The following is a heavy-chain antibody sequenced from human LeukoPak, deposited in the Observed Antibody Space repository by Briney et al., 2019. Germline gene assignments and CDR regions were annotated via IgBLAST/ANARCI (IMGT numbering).Heavy chain of an antibody. V-gene: IGHV1-69*05. CDR2: IIPIFGTA. J-gene: IGHJ4*02. D-gene: IGHD2-15*01. CDR3: ASTVAGGVATNY. Sequence: SVKVSCKASGGSFNNYDISWVRQAPGQGLEWMGGIIPIFGTANYAQKLQGRVTMTTDTSTSTAYMELRSLRSDDTAVYYCASTVAGGVATNYWGQGTLVTVSS. CDR1: GGSFNNYD.